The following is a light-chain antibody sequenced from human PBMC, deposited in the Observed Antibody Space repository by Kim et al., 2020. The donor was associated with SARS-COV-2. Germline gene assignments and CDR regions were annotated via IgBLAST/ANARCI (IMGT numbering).Light chain of an antibody. V-gene: IGKV4-1*01. CDR2: WAS. J-gene: IGKJ1*01. CDR3: QKYYSTPRT. CDR1: QSVLYSSNNKNY. Sequence: DIVMTQSPDSLAVSLGERATINCKSSQSVLYSSNNKNYLAWYQQKPGQPPKLLIYWASTRESGVPDRFSGSGSETDFTLTISSLQAEDVAVYYCQKYYSTPRTFGQRTKVDIK.